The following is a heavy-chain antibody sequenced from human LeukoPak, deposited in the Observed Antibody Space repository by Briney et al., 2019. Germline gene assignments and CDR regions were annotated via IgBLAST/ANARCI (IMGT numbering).Heavy chain of an antibody. D-gene: IGHD3-3*01. J-gene: IGHJ5*02. CDR2: INHSGST. V-gene: IGHV4-39*07. CDR1: GVSISSSNSY. CDR3: ARGAAYYDFWSGSATKYNWFDP. Sequence: KTSETLSLTCTVSGVSISSSNSYWSWIRQPPGKGLEWIGEINHSGSTNYNPSLKSRVTISVDTSKNQFSLKLSSVTAADTAVYYCARGAAYYDFWSGSATKYNWFDPWGQGTLVTVSS.